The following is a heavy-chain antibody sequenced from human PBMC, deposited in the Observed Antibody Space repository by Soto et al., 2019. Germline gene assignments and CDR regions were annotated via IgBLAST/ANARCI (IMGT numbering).Heavy chain of an antibody. V-gene: IGHV1-24*01. J-gene: IGHJ6*02. CDR1: GYTLTEIS. CDR2: LDPEDGET. D-gene: IGHD6-25*01. CDR3: ALEAGYYYYYGMDV. Sequence: ALVKVSCKISGYTLTEISMHWVRQPPGKGLEWMGGLDPEDGETIYAQNFQGRVTVTEDTSTDTAYMELSSLRYDDTAVYYCALEAGYYYYYGMDVWGQGTTVTVSS.